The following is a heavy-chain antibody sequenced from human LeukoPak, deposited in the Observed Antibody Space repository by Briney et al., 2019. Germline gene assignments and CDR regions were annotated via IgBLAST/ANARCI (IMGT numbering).Heavy chain of an antibody. Sequence: ASVKVSCKASGYTFTGDYMHWVRQAPGQGLEWMGWINPNSGGTNYAQKFQGRVTMTRDTSISTAYMELSRLRSDDTAVYYCARAYGTKGAFDIWGQGTMVTVSS. CDR2: INPNSGGT. J-gene: IGHJ3*02. CDR3: ARAYGTKGAFDI. D-gene: IGHD4-17*01. CDR1: GYTFTGDY. V-gene: IGHV1-2*02.